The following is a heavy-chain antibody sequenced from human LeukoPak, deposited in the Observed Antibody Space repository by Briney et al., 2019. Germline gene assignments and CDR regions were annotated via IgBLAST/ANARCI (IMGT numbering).Heavy chain of an antibody. V-gene: IGHV4-34*01. CDR3: ARGKIGITMVRGVMPRLYFDY. J-gene: IGHJ4*02. Sequence: PSETLSLTSAVYGGSFSDYYWSWIRQPPGKGLEWIREINPSGSTNYNPSLKSRVTISVDTSKDQFSLKLSSVTAADTAVYYCARGKIGITMVRGVMPRLYFDYWGQGTLVTVSS. CDR2: INPSGST. CDR1: GGSFSDYY. D-gene: IGHD3-10*01.